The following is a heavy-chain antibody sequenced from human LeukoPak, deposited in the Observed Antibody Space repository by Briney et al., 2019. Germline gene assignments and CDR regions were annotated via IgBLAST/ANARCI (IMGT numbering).Heavy chain of an antibody. CDR2: IYTGGST. V-gene: IGHV3-53*01. D-gene: IGHD3-10*02. Sequence: GGSLRLSCAASGFTVSSNFMSWVRQAPGKGLEWVSIIYTGGSTYYADSVKGRFTISRDNSKNSLYLQMNSLRAEDTAVYYCAELGITMIGGVWGKGTTVTISS. J-gene: IGHJ6*04. CDR1: GFTVSSNF. CDR3: AELGITMIGGV.